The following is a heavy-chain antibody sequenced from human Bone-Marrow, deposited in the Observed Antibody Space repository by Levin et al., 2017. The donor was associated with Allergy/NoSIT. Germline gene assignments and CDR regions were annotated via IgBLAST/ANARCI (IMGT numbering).Heavy chain of an antibody. CDR1: GFIFSSYA. Sequence: GESLKISCAASGFIFSSYAMSWVRQAPGKGLEWVSAISGTGGTTYYVDSVKGRFTVSRDNSKNTLSLQMDSLRDEDTAVYYCAKDQTSGTSAWYAFDCWGQGTLVTVSS. V-gene: IGHV3-23*01. J-gene: IGHJ4*02. D-gene: IGHD2-2*01. CDR3: AKDQTSGTSAWYAFDC. CDR2: ISGTGGTT.